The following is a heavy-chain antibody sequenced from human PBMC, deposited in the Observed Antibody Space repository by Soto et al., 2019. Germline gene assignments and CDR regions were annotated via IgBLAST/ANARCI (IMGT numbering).Heavy chain of an antibody. CDR3: ARDGRYWNSSGYYLVY. CDR1: GFTFSSYG. CDR2: IWYDGSNK. J-gene: IGHJ4*02. Sequence: GGSLRLSCAASGFTFSSYGMHWVRQAPGKGLEWVAVIWYDGSNKYYADSVKGRFTISRDNSKNTLYLQMNSLRAEDTAVYYCARDGRYWNSSGYYLVYCGQGTLVTVSS. V-gene: IGHV3-33*01. D-gene: IGHD3-22*01.